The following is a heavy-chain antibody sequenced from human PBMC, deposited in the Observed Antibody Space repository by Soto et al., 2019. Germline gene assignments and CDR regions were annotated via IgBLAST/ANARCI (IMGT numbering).Heavy chain of an antibody. D-gene: IGHD6-13*01. CDR2: ISYDGSNK. CDR3: AKGRVAAAGLIDY. Sequence: QVQLVESGGGVVQPGRSLRLSCAASGFTFSSYGMHWVRQAPGKGLEWVAVISYDGSNKYYADSVKGRFTISRDNSKNTLYLQMNRLRAEDTAVYYCAKGRVAAAGLIDYWGQGTLVTVSS. V-gene: IGHV3-30*18. CDR1: GFTFSSYG. J-gene: IGHJ4*02.